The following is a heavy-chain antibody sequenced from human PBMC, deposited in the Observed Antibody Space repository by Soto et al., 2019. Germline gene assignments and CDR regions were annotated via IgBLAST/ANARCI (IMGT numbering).Heavy chain of an antibody. CDR1: GGSISSYY. Sequence: SETLSLTCTVSGGSISSYYWSWIRQPPGKGLEWIGYIYYSGSTNYNPSLKSRVTISVDTSKDQFSLKLSSVTAADTAVYYCARTYYYYYMDVWGKGTTVTVSS. J-gene: IGHJ6*03. V-gene: IGHV4-59*01. CDR3: ARTYYYYYMDV. CDR2: IYYSGST.